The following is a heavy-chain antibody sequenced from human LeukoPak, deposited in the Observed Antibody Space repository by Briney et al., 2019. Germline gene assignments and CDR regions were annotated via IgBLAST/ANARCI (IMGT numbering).Heavy chain of an antibody. V-gene: IGHV3-11*01. CDR2: ISSSGRTI. CDR1: GFTFSDYY. D-gene: IGHD3-10*01. CDR3: ARGRSPLWFGDAFDI. J-gene: IGHJ3*02. Sequence: GGPLRLSCAASGFTFSDYYMSWIRQAPGKGLDGVSYISSSGRTIYYADSVNGRFTISRDNAKNSLYLQMNSLTAEDTAVYYCARGRSPLWFGDAFDIWGQGTMVTVSS.